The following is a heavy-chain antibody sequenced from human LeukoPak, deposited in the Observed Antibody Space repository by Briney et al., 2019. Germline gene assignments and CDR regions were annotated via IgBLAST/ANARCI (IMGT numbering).Heavy chain of an antibody. D-gene: IGHD2-2*01. Sequence: GGSLRLSCAGSGFTFSSYAMSWVRQAPGKGLEWVSAISGSGGSTYYADSVKGRFTISRDNSKNTLYLQMNSLRAEDTAVYYCAKGGLGYCSSTSCQLYYYYGMDVWGQGTTVTVSS. CDR1: GFTFSSYA. V-gene: IGHV3-23*01. J-gene: IGHJ6*02. CDR2: ISGSGGST. CDR3: AKGGLGYCSSTSCQLYYYYGMDV.